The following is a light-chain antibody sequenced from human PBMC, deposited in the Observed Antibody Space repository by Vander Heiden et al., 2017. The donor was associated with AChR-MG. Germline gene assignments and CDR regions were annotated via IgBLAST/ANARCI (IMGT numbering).Light chain of an antibody. CDR3: QQSYSTLEYT. CDR1: QSISSY. CDR2: AAS. Sequence: DIQMTQSPSSLSASVGDRVTITCRASQSISSYLNWYQQKPGKATKLLIYAASSLQSGVPSRFSGSGSGTDFTLTISSLQPEDFATYYCQQSYSTLEYTFGQGTKLEIK. V-gene: IGKV1-39*01. J-gene: IGKJ2*01.